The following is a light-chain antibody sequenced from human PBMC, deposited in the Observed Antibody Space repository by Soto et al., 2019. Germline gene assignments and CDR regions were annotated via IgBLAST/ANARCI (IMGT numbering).Light chain of an antibody. CDR3: QTWDTGIRV. V-gene: IGLV4-69*01. J-gene: IGLJ3*02. Sequence: QPVLTQSPSASASLGASVKLTCTLSSGHSTYAIAWLQLQPQKGPRYLMKLNSDGSHIKGDGIPDRFSGSRSGAERYLTISSLQSEDEADYYCQTWDTGIRVFGGGTKLTVL. CDR2: LNSDGSH. CDR1: SGHSTYA.